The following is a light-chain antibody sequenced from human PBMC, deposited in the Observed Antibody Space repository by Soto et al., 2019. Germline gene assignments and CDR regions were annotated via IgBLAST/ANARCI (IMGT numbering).Light chain of an antibody. V-gene: IGKV1-5*03. CDR2: KAS. J-gene: IGKJ4*01. CDR1: QGISSW. Sequence: DIQKTLSPCSRSASVGDRVTITCRASQGISSWLAWYQQKPGKAPKLLIYKASGLESGVPSRFSGSGSGTNLTLTIISLQPDDFATYYCRPYNSYSPLTFGGGTKVDIK. CDR3: RPYNSYSPLT.